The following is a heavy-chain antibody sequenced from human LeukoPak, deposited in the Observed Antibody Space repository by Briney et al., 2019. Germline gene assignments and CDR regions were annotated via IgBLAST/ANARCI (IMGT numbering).Heavy chain of an antibody. J-gene: IGHJ6*02. Sequence: ASVTVSCTASGGTFSSYAISWVRQAPGQGLEWMGGITPIFGSANYAQKFQGRVTITADESSSTAYMDLSSLRPEDTAVYYCAREEYQLPRTKYYYYGMDVWGQGTTVTVSS. CDR2: ITPIFGSA. CDR3: AREEYQLPRTKYYYYGMDV. CDR1: GGTFSSYA. D-gene: IGHD2-2*01. V-gene: IGHV1-69*13.